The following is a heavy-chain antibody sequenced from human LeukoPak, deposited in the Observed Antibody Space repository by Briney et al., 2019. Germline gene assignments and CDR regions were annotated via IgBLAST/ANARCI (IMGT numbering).Heavy chain of an antibody. CDR2: IKQDGSEK. J-gene: IGHJ5*02. V-gene: IGHV3-7*01. Sequence: GGSLRLSCAASGFTFSSYWMSWVRQAPGKGLEWVANIKQDGSEKYYVDSVKGRFTISRDNAKNSLYLQMNSLRAEDTAVYYCARDMWCSSTGCYTVTHPENWFDPWGQGTLVTVSS. D-gene: IGHD2-2*02. CDR3: ARDMWCSSTGCYTVTHPENWFDP. CDR1: GFTFSSYW.